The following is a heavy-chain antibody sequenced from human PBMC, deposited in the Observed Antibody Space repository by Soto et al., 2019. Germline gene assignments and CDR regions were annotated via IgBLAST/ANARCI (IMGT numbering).Heavy chain of an antibody. Sequence: GGSLRLSCAASGFTFSSYGMHWVRQAPGKGLEWVAVIWYDGSNKYYADSVKGRFTISRDNSKNTLYLQMNSLRAEDTAVYYCARDSFNYGDHPFDYWGQGTLVTVSS. V-gene: IGHV3-33*01. CDR1: GFTFSSYG. CDR3: ARDSFNYGDHPFDY. CDR2: IWYDGSNK. J-gene: IGHJ4*02. D-gene: IGHD4-17*01.